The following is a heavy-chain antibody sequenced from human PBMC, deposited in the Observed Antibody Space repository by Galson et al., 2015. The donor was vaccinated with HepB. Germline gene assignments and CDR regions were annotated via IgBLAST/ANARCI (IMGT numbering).Heavy chain of an antibody. CDR2: INWNGGIT. CDR3: ARGQGGSLLYNWLDA. V-gene: IGHV3-20*01. Sequence: SLRLSCAASGFTFSSYWMHWVRQAPGKGLEWVSGINWNGGITGYADSVKDRFTISRDNAKNSLYLEMNSLRAEDTALYHCARGQGGSLLYNWLDAWGQGTLVTVST. D-gene: IGHD1-26*01. CDR1: GFTFSSYW. J-gene: IGHJ5*02.